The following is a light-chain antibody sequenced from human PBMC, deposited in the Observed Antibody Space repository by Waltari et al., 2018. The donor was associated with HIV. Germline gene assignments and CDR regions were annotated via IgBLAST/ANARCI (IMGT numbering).Light chain of an antibody. CDR1: SSNIGSNY. Sequence: QSVLTQPPSASGTPGQRFTISCSGSSSNIGSNYVYWYQQLPGTAPKLLIQRNNQRPSGVPDRFSGSKSGTSASLAIGGLRSEDEADYYCAAWDDSLSGVIFGGGTKLTVL. V-gene: IGLV1-47*01. J-gene: IGLJ2*01. CDR3: AAWDDSLSGVI. CDR2: RNN.